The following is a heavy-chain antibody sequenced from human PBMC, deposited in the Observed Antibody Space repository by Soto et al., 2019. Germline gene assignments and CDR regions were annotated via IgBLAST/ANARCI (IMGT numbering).Heavy chain of an antibody. J-gene: IGHJ4*02. CDR3: ARDFRKYYYDSSGYFPAV. CDR1: GGSISSGGYY. V-gene: IGHV4-61*08. Sequence: SETLSLTCTVSGGSISSGGYYWSWIRQHPGKGLEWIGYIYYSGSTNYNPSLKSRVAISVDTSKNQFSLKLSSVTAADTAVYYCARDFRKYYYDSSGYFPAVWGQGTLVTVPQ. D-gene: IGHD3-22*01. CDR2: IYYSGST.